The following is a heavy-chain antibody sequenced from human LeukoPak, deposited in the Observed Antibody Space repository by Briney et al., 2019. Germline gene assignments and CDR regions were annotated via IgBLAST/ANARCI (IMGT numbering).Heavy chain of an antibody. Sequence: GASVKVSCKASGYSFTSYGISWVRQAPGQGLEWMGWINAYNGNTNYAQKLQGRVTMTTDTSTSTAYMELKGLRSDDTAVYYCAREHRWLQSLYYFDYWGQGTLVTVSS. CDR1: GYSFTSYG. D-gene: IGHD5-24*01. CDR3: AREHRWLQSLYYFDY. J-gene: IGHJ4*02. V-gene: IGHV1-18*01. CDR2: INAYNGNT.